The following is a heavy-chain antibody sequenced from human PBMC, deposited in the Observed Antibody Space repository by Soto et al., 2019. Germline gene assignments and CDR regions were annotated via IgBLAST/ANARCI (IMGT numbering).Heavy chain of an antibody. CDR1: GFTFSSYA. CDR3: ARGGSSLDPNYYYYGMDV. D-gene: IGHD6-6*01. Sequence: GGSLRLSCAASGFTFSSYAMHWVRQAPGKGLEWVAVISYDGSNKYYADSVKGRFTISRDNSKNTLYLQMNSLRAEDTAVYYCARGGSSLDPNYYYYGMDVWGQGTTVTVSS. CDR2: ISYDGSNK. V-gene: IGHV3-30-3*01. J-gene: IGHJ6*02.